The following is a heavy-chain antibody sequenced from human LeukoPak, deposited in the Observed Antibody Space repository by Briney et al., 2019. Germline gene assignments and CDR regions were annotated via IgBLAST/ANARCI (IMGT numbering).Heavy chain of an antibody. CDR1: GFTFSSYS. CDR2: ISSSSSYI. J-gene: IGHJ4*02. D-gene: IGHD3-22*01. V-gene: IGHV3-21*01. CDR3: ASQPLRGYSKTFDY. Sequence: GGSLRLSCAASGFTFSSYSMNWVRQAPGKGLEWVSSISSSSSYIYYADSVKGRFTISRDNAKNSLYLQMNSLRAEDTAAYYCASQPLRGYSKTFDYWGQGTLVTVSS.